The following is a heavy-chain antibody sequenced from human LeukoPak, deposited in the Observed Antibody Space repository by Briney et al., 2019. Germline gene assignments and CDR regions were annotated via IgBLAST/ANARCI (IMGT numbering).Heavy chain of an antibody. CDR3: ARYSYDIFTSYYRDY. D-gene: IGHD3-9*01. J-gene: IGHJ4*02. V-gene: IGHV1-69*05. Sequence: SVNVSFKASGGTFSSYPISWVRQAPGQGLEWMGGIIPIFGKANYAQKFEGRVTNTTAESTSKAYMELSSLRCEDTGVYYFARYSYDIFTSYYRDYWGQGTLVTVP. CDR1: GGTFSSYP. CDR2: IIPIFGKA.